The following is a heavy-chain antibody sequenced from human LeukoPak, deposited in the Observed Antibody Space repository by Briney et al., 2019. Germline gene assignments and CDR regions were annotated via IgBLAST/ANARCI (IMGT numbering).Heavy chain of an antibody. CDR1: GFSLSTSGVG. J-gene: IGHJ4*02. CDR3: AHSDRLYYYGSGSWFDY. V-gene: IGHV2-5*01. D-gene: IGHD3-10*01. CDR2: IYWNDDK. Sequence: SGPTLVNPTQTLTLTCTFSGFSLSTSGVGVGWIRQPPGKALEWLALIYWNDDKRYSPSLKSRLTITKDTSKNQVVLTMPNMDPVDTATYFCAHSDRLYYYGSGSWFDYWGQGTLVTVSS.